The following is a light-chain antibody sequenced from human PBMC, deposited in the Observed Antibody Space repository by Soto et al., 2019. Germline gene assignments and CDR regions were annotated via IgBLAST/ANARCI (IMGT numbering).Light chain of an antibody. CDR1: QSVNSR. CDR3: QQYLITPWT. Sequence: EIVMTQSPATLSVSPGERATLSCGASQSVNSRLAWYQHKPGQAPRLLISGASSRATGIPDRFSGSGSGTDFTLTIGRLEPEDFAVYYCQQYLITPWTFGQGTKVDI. V-gene: IGKV3-20*01. J-gene: IGKJ1*01. CDR2: GAS.